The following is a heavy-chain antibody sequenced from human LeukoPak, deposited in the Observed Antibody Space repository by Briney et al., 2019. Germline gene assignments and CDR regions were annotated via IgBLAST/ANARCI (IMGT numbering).Heavy chain of an antibody. D-gene: IGHD3-22*01. V-gene: IGHV3-23*01. CDR2: ISGSGGST. Sequence: GGSLRLFCAASGFTFSSYAMSWVRQAPGKGLEWVSAISGSGGSTYYADSVKGRFTISRDNSKNTLYLQMNSLRAEDTAVYYCAKWDSSGYNFDYWGQGTLVTVSS. CDR1: GFTFSSYA. CDR3: AKWDSSGYNFDY. J-gene: IGHJ4*02.